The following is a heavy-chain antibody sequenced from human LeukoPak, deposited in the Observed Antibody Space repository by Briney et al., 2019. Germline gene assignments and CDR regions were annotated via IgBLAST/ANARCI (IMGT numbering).Heavy chain of an antibody. CDR2: MNPNSGNT. V-gene: IGHV1-8*01. D-gene: IGHD3-22*01. CDR3: ARGLRTVTYYYDSSGYPLGY. J-gene: IGHJ4*02. Sequence: ASVKVSCKASGYTFTSYDINWVRQATGQGLEWMGWMNPNSGNTGYAQKFQGRVTMTRNTSISTAYMELSSLRSEDTAVYYCARGLRTVTYYYDSSGYPLGYWGQGTLVTVSS. CDR1: GYTFTSYD.